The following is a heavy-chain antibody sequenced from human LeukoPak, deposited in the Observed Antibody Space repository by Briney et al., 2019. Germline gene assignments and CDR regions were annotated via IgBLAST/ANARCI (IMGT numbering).Heavy chain of an antibody. Sequence: SETLSLTCTVSGGSISSSSYYWGWIRQPPGKGLEWIGSIYYSGSTYYNPSLKSRVTISVDTSKNQFSLKLSSVTAADTAVYYCARDLEGFGELASDYWGQGTLVTVSS. D-gene: IGHD3-10*01. CDR2: IYYSGST. CDR3: ARDLEGFGELASDY. CDR1: GGSISSSSYY. J-gene: IGHJ4*02. V-gene: IGHV4-39*07.